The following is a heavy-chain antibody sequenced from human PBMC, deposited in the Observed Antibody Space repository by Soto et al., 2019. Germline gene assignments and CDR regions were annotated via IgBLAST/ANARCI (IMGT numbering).Heavy chain of an antibody. J-gene: IGHJ6*02. CDR1: GFTFSHYV. CDR3: AKVRASYLSASYFYYGLEV. D-gene: IGHD2-21*01. CDR2: ISGSGSSV. V-gene: IGHV3-23*01. Sequence: EVQLLESGGGLVRPGGSLRLSCAASGFTFSHYVLSWVRQAPGGGLEWVSSISGSGSSVYLADSVRGRFAMSRDLSTNTVSLQMNSLTVEDTAIYYCAKVRASYLSASYFYYGLEVWSQGTTVTVSS.